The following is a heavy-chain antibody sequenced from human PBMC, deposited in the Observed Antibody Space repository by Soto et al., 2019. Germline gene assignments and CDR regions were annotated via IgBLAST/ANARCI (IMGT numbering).Heavy chain of an antibody. V-gene: IGHV3-30-3*01. CDR2: ISYDGSNK. CDR3: ARDETDSSGYPANDY. J-gene: IGHJ4*02. D-gene: IGHD3-22*01. CDR1: GFTFSSYA. Sequence: GGSLRLSCAASGFTFSSYAMRWVRQAPGKGLEWVAVISYDGSNKYYADSVKGRFTISRDNSKNTLYLQMNSLRAEDTAVYYCARDETDSSGYPANDYWGQGTLVTVSS.